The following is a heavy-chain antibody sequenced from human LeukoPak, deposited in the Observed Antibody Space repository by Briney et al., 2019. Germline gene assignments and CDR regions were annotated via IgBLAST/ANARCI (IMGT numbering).Heavy chain of an antibody. V-gene: IGHV3-43*02. CDR1: GFTFDDYA. D-gene: IGHD6-19*01. J-gene: IGHJ4*02. CDR2: ISGDGSST. Sequence: QPGGSLRLSCAASGFTFDDYAMHWVSQAPGKGLEWVSLISGDGSSTYYADAVKGRFTISRDNSKNSLYLQMNSLRTEDTALYYCAKGFGSGWGGDYFDNWGQGTLVTVPS. CDR3: AKGFGSGWGGDYFDN.